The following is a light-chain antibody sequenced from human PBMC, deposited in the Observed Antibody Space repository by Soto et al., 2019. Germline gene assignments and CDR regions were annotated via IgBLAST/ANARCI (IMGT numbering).Light chain of an antibody. V-gene: IGKV3-11*01. J-gene: IGKJ4*01. CDR1: QSVYNF. Sequence: EIVLTQSPVTLSLSPGQRATLSCRASQSVYNFLAWYQQKPGQAPRLLISDASERATGIPARFSGSGSGTDFTLTIRSLAPEPFALYSCQQRAKWPLTFGGGTKVDI. CDR3: QQRAKWPLT. CDR2: DAS.